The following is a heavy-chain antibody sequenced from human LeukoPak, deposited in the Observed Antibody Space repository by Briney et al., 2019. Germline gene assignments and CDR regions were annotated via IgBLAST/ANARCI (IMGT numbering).Heavy chain of an antibody. CDR3: ARGYTYME. CDR2: IWSNGNNR. J-gene: IGHJ4*02. Sequence: AGGSLRLSCAASGFTFSSYGMHWVRQAPGKGLEWVAVIWSNGNNRYYADSVKGRFTISRDNAKNSVYLQMNSLRAEDTAVYYCARGYTYMEGGQGTLVTVSS. CDR1: GFTFSSYG. V-gene: IGHV3-33*01. D-gene: IGHD2-2*02.